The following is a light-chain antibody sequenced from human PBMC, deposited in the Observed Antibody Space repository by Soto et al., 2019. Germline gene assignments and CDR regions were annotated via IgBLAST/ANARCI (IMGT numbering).Light chain of an antibody. V-gene: IGKV1-39*01. Sequence: IQMTQSPSSLSASVGDRVTITCRPSQSTSTYMNWYQQKPGKAPKLLVYGASTLQSGVPSRFSGSRSGTEFTLTITSLQPEDVATYYCQQTYTAPFGGGTKVEIK. CDR2: GAS. CDR1: QSTSTY. CDR3: QQTYTAP. J-gene: IGKJ4*01.